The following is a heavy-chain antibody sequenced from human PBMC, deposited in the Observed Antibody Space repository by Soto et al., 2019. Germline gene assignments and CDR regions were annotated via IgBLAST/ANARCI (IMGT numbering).Heavy chain of an antibody. CDR2: ISSSSNTI. J-gene: IGHJ4*02. CDR1: GFTFSTSS. D-gene: IGHD3-3*01. V-gene: IGHV3-48*02. CDR3: ARVIWSGYLTSDY. Sequence: EVQLVESGGGLGQPGGSLRLSCVVSGFTFSTSSMNWVRQAPGKGLEWVSYISSSSNTIYADSVKGRFTISRDNAKNSLYLQMNSLRDEETALYYCARVIWSGYLTSDYWGQGTLVTVSS.